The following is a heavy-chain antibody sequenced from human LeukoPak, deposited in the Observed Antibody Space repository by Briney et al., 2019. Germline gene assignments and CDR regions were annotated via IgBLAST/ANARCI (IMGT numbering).Heavy chain of an antibody. Sequence: GGSLRLSCSASGFTFSSFAMFWVRQAPGKGLEYVSGISSDGGRTNYSDSVKARFTISRDNSKVTLYLQMTSLRPEDTAIYYCVKDPSGNYFYFDYWGQGTLVTVSS. V-gene: IGHV3-64D*09. D-gene: IGHD1-26*01. CDR2: ISSDGGRT. J-gene: IGHJ4*02. CDR3: VKDPSGNYFYFDY. CDR1: GFTFSSFA.